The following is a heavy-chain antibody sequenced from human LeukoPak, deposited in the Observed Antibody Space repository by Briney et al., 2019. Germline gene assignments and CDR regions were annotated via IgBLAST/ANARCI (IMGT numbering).Heavy chain of an antibody. Sequence: GGSLRLSCAASGFTFDDYAMNWVRQAPGTGLEWVSSISSTSSYINYADSVKGRFTISRDKDKNSLYLQMNSLRAEDTAVYYCARVTLTGYYAFDYWGQGTLVTVSS. J-gene: IGHJ4*02. CDR1: GFTFDDYA. D-gene: IGHD3-9*01. CDR3: ARVTLTGYYAFDY. CDR2: ISSTSSYI. V-gene: IGHV3-21*01.